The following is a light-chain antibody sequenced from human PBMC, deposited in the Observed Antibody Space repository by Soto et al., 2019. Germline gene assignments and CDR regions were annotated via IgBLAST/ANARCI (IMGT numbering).Light chain of an antibody. CDR1: QGISSY. Sequence: SLSSTEGDRVTITCRASQGISSYLAWYQQKPGKAPKLLIYAASTLQSGVPSRFSGSGSGTDFTLTISILQPEDFTTYYCPLPKIHPLTFAGGTKVDI. CDR3: PLPKIHPLT. V-gene: IGKV1-9*01. J-gene: IGKJ4*01. CDR2: AAS.